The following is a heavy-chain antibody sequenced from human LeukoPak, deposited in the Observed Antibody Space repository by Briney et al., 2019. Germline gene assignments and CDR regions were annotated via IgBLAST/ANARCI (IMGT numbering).Heavy chain of an antibody. CDR2: ITTSGGNT. J-gene: IGHJ4*02. CDR1: GFTLSSYV. Sequence: GESLRLSCAASGFTLSSYVMSWVRQAPGKGLEWISVITTSGGNTFYADSVKGRFTISRDNSKNTLYLQMNSLRAEDTAVYYCAKDSRRSDYWGQGTLVTVSS. V-gene: IGHV3-23*01. CDR3: AKDSRRSDY.